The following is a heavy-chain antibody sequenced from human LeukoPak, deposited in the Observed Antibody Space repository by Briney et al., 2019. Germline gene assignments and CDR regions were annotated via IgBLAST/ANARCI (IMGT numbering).Heavy chain of an antibody. D-gene: IGHD1-1*01. Sequence: GGSLRLSCAASGFTFSSYAMHWVRQAPGTGLQWVAAISPDGSKKYYVDSVKGRFAISRDNSKNTLYLQMSSLRADDTAVYYCANDPPSYLDVPDYWGQGTLVTVSS. V-gene: IGHV3-30*09. CDR1: GFTFSSYA. CDR2: ISPDGSKK. CDR3: ANDPPSYLDVPDY. J-gene: IGHJ4*02.